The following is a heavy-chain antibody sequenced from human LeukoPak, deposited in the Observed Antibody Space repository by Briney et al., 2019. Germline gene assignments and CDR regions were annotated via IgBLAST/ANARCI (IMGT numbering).Heavy chain of an antibody. J-gene: IGHJ4*02. Sequence: GASVKVSCKASGYTFTAYYMHWVRQAPGQGLEWMGWINPNSDNTNYAQKFQGRVTMTRDTSISTAYMELSRLSSDDTAVYFCARAGYCSSATCSHYYDSSGYYGPPDYWGQGILVTVSS. CDR2: INPNSDNT. V-gene: IGHV1-2*02. CDR3: ARAGYCSSATCSHYYDSSGYYGPPDY. CDR1: GYTFTAYY. D-gene: IGHD3-22*01.